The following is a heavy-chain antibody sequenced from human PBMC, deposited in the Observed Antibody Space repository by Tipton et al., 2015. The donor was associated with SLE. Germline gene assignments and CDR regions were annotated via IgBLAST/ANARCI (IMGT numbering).Heavy chain of an antibody. CDR1: GGPFSGDY. D-gene: IGHD6-19*01. Sequence: TLSLTCAVYGGPFSGDYWSCIRQPPGKGLEWIGEINHSGSTKYNPSLKSRVTISVDTSKNQFSLKLSSVTAADTAVYYCARGLGTYSSGWRYYYYYMDVWGKGTTVTVSS. CDR3: ARGLGTYSSGWRYYYYYMDV. J-gene: IGHJ6*03. V-gene: IGHV4-34*01. CDR2: INHSGST.